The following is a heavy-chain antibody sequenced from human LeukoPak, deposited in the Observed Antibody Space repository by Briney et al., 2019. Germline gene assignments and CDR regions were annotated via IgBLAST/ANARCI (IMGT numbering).Heavy chain of an antibody. V-gene: IGHV1-18*01. Sequence: ASVKVSCKASDYTFTSCGISWVRQAPGQGLEWMGWISVYNGNTKYTQKFQGRVTMTTDTSTSTAYMELRSLRSDDTAVYYCTRAAYCSSISCYAFDIWGQGTMVTVSS. D-gene: IGHD2-2*01. J-gene: IGHJ3*02. CDR3: TRAAYCSSISCYAFDI. CDR1: DYTFTSCG. CDR2: ISVYNGNT.